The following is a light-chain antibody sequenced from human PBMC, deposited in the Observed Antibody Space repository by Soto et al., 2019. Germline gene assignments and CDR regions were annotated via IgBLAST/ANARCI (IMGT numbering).Light chain of an antibody. J-gene: IGLJ1*01. CDR3: NSYASGSTYV. CDR1: SSDIGGYNS. Sequence: QSALTQPPSASGSPGQSVTISCTGTSSDIGGYNSVSWYQQHPGKAPRLMIYEVSNRPSGVSNRFSGSRSGNTASLTISGLQAEDEADYYCNSYASGSTYVFGTGTKLTVL. CDR2: EVS. V-gene: IGLV2-14*01.